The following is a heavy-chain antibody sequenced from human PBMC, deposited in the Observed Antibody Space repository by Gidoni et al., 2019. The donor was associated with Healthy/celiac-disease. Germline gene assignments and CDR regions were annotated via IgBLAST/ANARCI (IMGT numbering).Heavy chain of an antibody. CDR1: GFTFSSYA. CDR3: AKMSVVPAAMNAFDI. D-gene: IGHD2-2*01. V-gene: IGHV3-23*01. Sequence: EVQLLESGGGLVHPGGSLRLSCAASGFTFSSYAMSWVRQAPGQGLEWVSAISGSRGSTYYADSVKGRFTISRDNSKNTLYLQMNSLRAEDTAVYYCAKMSVVPAAMNAFDIWGQGTMVTVSS. J-gene: IGHJ3*02. CDR2: ISGSRGST.